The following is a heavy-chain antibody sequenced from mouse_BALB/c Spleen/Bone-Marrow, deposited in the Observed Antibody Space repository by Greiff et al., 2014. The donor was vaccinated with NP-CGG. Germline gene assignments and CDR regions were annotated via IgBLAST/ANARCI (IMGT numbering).Heavy chain of an antibody. CDR3: ASGDYFDY. V-gene: IGHV1-9*01. CDR1: GYTFSNYW. CDR2: ILPGSGST. Sequence: VQLQQSGAELMKPGASVRISCKAPGYTFSNYWMEWVKQRPGHGLEWIGEILPGSGSTNYNEKFTGKATFTADTSSNTAYLQLSSLTSADSAVYYCASGDYFDYWGQGTTLTVSS. J-gene: IGHJ2*01.